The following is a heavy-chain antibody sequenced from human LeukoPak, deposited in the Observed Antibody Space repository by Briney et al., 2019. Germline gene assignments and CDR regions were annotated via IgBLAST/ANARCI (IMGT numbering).Heavy chain of an antibody. D-gene: IGHD6-19*01. CDR2: ISALGGST. V-gene: IGHV3-64*04. Sequence: GGSLRLSCSASGFTFSDYAMFWVRQAPGKGLQSVSAISALGGSTYYADSVKGRFTISRDNSKNTLYLQMNSLRAEDTAVYYCAKDSRRIAVAGIDYWGQGTLVTVSS. CDR3: AKDSRRIAVAGIDY. J-gene: IGHJ4*02. CDR1: GFTFSDYA.